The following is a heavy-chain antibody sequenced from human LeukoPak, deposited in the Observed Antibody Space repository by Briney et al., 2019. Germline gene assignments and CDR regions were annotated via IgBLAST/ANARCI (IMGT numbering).Heavy chain of an antibody. CDR1: GYSFTSYW. J-gene: IGHJ4*02. Sequence: GESPKIFCRGSGYSFTSYWIGWVRQMPGKGLEWMGIIYPGDSDTRYSPSFQGQVTISADKSISTAYLQWSSLKASDTAMYYCARLTYYDFWSGYLYWGQGTLVTVSS. D-gene: IGHD3-3*01. V-gene: IGHV5-51*01. CDR3: ARLTYYDFWSGYLY. CDR2: IYPGDSDT.